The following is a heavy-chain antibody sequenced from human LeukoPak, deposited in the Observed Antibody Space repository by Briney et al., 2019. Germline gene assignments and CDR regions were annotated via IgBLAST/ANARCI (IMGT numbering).Heavy chain of an antibody. D-gene: IGHD3-22*01. Sequence: SETLSLTCTVSGGSISSSNYYWGWIRQPPGKGLEWIGYIYYSGSTNYNPSLKSRVTISVDTSKNQFSLKLSSVTAADTAVYYCARTFGSGYATYYYGMDVWGQGTTVTVSS. CDR1: GGSISSSNYY. J-gene: IGHJ6*02. CDR2: IYYSGST. V-gene: IGHV4-61*05. CDR3: ARTFGSGYATYYYGMDV.